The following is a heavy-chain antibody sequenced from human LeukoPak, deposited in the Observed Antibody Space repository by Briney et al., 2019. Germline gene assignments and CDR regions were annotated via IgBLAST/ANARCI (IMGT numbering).Heavy chain of an antibody. CDR3: ASPYYYGSGNYAFDI. J-gene: IGHJ3*02. V-gene: IGHV1-2*02. D-gene: IGHD3-10*01. Sequence: ASVKVSCKASGYTFTGYYMHWVRQAPGQGLEWMGWINPNSGGTNYAQKFQGRVTMTRDTSISTAYMELSRLRSDDTAVYYCASPYYYGSGNYAFDIWGQGTMVTVSS. CDR1: GYTFTGYY. CDR2: INPNSGGT.